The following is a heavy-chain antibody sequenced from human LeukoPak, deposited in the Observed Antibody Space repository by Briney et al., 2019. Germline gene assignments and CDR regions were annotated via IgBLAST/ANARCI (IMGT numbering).Heavy chain of an antibody. Sequence: GESLKISCKISGYTLTNNWIGWVRQVPGKGLEWMGLIYPGYSDAKHSPSFQGQVTFSVDASISTAYLQLTGLRASDTAIYYCVRFALTSSLDHWGQGTLVTVSS. CDR2: IYPGYSDA. CDR1: GYTLTNNW. V-gene: IGHV5-51*01. J-gene: IGHJ5*02. D-gene: IGHD6-13*01. CDR3: VRFALTSSLDH.